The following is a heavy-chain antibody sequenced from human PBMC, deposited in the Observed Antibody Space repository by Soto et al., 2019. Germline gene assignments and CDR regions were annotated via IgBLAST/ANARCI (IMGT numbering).Heavy chain of an antibody. CDR1: GFTFSTYA. Sequence: VGSLRLSCAASGFTFSTYAMSWVRQAPGKGLEWVSTISGGGRFSYYADSVKGRFTISRDDSKTILFLQMNSLRAEDSAVYYCAKSGPTNYFEFWGQGSLVTVSS. V-gene: IGHV3-23*01. J-gene: IGHJ4*02. CDR2: ISGGGRFS. D-gene: IGHD1-26*01. CDR3: AKSGPTNYFEF.